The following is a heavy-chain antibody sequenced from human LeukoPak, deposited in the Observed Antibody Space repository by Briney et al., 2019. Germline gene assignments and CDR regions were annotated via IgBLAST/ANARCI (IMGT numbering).Heavy chain of an antibody. CDR2: MNPNSGNT. CDR3: ARVRIYCSSTSCFPPFGMDV. Sequence: ASVKVSCKASGYTFTSYDINWVRQATGQGLEWMGWMNPNSGNTGYAQKFQGRVTMTRNTSISTAYMELSSLRSEDTAVYYCARVRIYCSSTSCFPPFGMDVWGQGTTVTVSS. D-gene: IGHD2-2*01. J-gene: IGHJ6*02. CDR1: GYTFTSYD. V-gene: IGHV1-8*01.